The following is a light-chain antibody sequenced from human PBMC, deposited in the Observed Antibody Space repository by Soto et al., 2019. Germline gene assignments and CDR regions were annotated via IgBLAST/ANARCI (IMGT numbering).Light chain of an antibody. J-gene: IGKJ2*01. CDR2: ATS. Sequence: DIQMTQSPSSLSASVGDRVSLPCRAGQNVGSVVNWYQQKPAKDPRLLIYATSNLQSGVPSRISGSVSGTELTLTFSSVQPEDFATDFCQQSYSAQDTFGQGTKLEIK. V-gene: IGKV1-39*01. CDR1: QNVGSV. CDR3: QQSYSAQDT.